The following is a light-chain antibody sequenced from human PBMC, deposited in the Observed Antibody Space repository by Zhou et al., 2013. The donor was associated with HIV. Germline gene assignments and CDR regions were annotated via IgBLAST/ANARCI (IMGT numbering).Light chain of an antibody. J-gene: IGKJ3*01. CDR3: QQYSSSPFT. CDR1: QSVSDTY. CDR2: GAS. V-gene: IGKV3-20*01. Sequence: DIVLTQSPDTLSLSPGEGATLSCKASQSVSDTYLAWYQQRPGQAPRLLIYGASSRATGIPDRFSGSGSGTDFTLTISRLEPEDFAVYFCQQYSSSPFTFGPGTKVDVK.